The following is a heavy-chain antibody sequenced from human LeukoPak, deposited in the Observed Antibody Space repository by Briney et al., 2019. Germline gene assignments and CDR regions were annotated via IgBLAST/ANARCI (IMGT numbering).Heavy chain of an antibody. D-gene: IGHD1-1*01. V-gene: IGHV1-18*01. Sequence: ASVKVSCKGSGYTFSNYAITWVRQAPGQGLEWMGWISANNGNANYAQNLQGRVTMTTDTSTNTAYMELRSLRSDDTAVYYCGRGNSRYNWNDGGVDYWGQGTLVTVSS. CDR2: ISANNGNA. CDR3: GRGNSRYNWNDGGVDY. J-gene: IGHJ4*02. CDR1: GYTFSNYA.